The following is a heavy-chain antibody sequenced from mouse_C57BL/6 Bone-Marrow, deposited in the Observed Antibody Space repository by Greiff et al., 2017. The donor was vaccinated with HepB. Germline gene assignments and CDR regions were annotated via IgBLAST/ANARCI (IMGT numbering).Heavy chain of an antibody. V-gene: IGHV1-81*01. D-gene: IGHD4-1*01. CDR3: ARLGAWFAY. CDR2: IYPRSGNT. Sequence: VKVVESGAELARPGASVKLSCKASGYTFTSYGISWVKQRTGQGLEWIGEIYPRSGNTYYNEKFKGKATLTADKSSSTAYMELRSLTSEDSAVYFCARLGAWFAYWGQGTLVTVSA. CDR1: GYTFTSYG. J-gene: IGHJ3*01.